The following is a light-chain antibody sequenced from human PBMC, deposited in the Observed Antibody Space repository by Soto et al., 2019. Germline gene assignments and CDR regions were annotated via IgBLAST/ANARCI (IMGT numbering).Light chain of an antibody. CDR1: SSDVGGYNY. V-gene: IGLV2-8*01. J-gene: IGLJ3*02. CDR2: EVT. Sequence: QSLLTQPPSAYGSPGQSVTISCTGTSSDVGGYNYVSWYQQYPGRAPKLMIYEVTKRPSGVPDRFSGSKSGNTASLTVSGLQAEDEADYYCSSYAASNNFYFVFGGGTKLTVL. CDR3: SSYAASNNFYFV.